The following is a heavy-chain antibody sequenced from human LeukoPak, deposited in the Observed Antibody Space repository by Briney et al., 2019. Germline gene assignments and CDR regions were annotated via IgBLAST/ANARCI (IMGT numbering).Heavy chain of an antibody. J-gene: IGHJ4*02. V-gene: IGHV3-21*01. CDR3: AREGDSGYVELDS. Sequence: PGGSLRLSCAASRFTFSSYSINWVRQAPGKGLEWVSYISSSSRYIYYADSVKGRFTISRDNAKNSLNLQMNSLRAEDTAMYYCAREGDSGYVELDSWGQGTLVTVSS. CDR1: RFTFSSYS. CDR2: ISSSSRYI. D-gene: IGHD5-12*01.